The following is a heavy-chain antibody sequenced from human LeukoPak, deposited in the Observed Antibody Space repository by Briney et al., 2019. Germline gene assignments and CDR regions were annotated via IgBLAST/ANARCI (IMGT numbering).Heavy chain of an antibody. CDR3: ARGSPHTAMAHDY. V-gene: IGHV1-8*01. D-gene: IGHD5-18*01. CDR1: GYAFTSYD. CDR2: MNPNSDNT. J-gene: IGHJ4*02. Sequence: ASVKVSCKASGYAFTSYDINWVRQATGQGLEWMGWMNPNSDNTGYAQKFQGRVTMTRNTSISTAYMELSSLRSEDTAVYYCARGSPHTAMAHDYWGQGTLVTVSS.